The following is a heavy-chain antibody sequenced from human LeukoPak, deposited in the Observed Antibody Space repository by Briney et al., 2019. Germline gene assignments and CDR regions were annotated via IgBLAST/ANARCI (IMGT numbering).Heavy chain of an antibody. CDR1: GGSISTYQ. V-gene: IGHV4-59*01. CDR2: VYKSGST. Sequence: SKTLSLTCTVSGGSISTYQWSWIRQPPGKGLEWIGNVYKSGSTNYNPSLKSRVTISIDTSKKQFSLKMNSVTAADTAVYYCARGILAVADDYWGQGTLVTVSS. CDR3: ARGILAVADDY. D-gene: IGHD6-19*01. J-gene: IGHJ4*02.